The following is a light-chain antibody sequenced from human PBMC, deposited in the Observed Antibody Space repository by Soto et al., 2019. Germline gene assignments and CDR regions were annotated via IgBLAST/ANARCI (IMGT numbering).Light chain of an antibody. J-gene: IGKJ4*01. Sequence: EIVLTQSPATLSLSPGERATLSCRASQSVSSYLAWYQQKPGQAPRLLIYDASNRATGIPARFSGSGSGTDFTLTISRLKPEAFAVYYCQQRSNWPTFGGGTKVEIK. CDR1: QSVSSY. V-gene: IGKV3-11*01. CDR3: QQRSNWPT. CDR2: DAS.